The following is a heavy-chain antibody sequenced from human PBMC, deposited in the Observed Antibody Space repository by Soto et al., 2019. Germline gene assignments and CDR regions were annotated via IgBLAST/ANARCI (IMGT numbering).Heavy chain of an antibody. CDR2: IYHSGST. D-gene: IGHD2-15*01. Sequence: QVQLQESGPGLVKPSGTLSLTCAVSSGSISSSNWWSWVRQPPGKGLEWIGEIYHSGSTNYNPSRKSRVTISVDKSKNQFSLKLSSVTAADTAVYYCASLEHCSGGSCPIDYWGQGTLVTVSS. CDR1: SGSISSSNW. J-gene: IGHJ4*02. V-gene: IGHV4-4*02. CDR3: ASLEHCSGGSCPIDY.